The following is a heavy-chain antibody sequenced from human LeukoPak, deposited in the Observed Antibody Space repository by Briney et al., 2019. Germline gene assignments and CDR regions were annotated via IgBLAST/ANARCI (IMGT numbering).Heavy chain of an antibody. CDR2: ISAYNGNT. J-gene: IGHJ4*02. V-gene: IGHV1-18*01. D-gene: IGHD2-2*01. Sequence: ASVKVSCKASSYTFTSYGISWVRQAPGQGLEWMGWISAYNGNTNYAQKLQGRVTMTTDTSTSTAYMELRSLRSDDTAVYYCARTYCSSTSCQEFDYWGQGTLVTVSS. CDR1: SYTFTSYG. CDR3: ARTYCSSTSCQEFDY.